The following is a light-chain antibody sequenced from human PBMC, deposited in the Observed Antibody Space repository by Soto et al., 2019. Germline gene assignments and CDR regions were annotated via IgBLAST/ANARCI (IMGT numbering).Light chain of an antibody. CDR3: CSYAGSYTLV. V-gene: IGLV2-11*01. CDR2: DVS. Sequence: QSALTQPASVSGSPGQSITIACTGTNRDVGSYNLVSWYQQHPGKAPKLMIYDVSKRPSGVPDRFSGSKSGNTASLTISGLQAEDEADYYCCSYAGSYTLVFGGGTKLTVL. CDR1: NRDVGSYNL. J-gene: IGLJ3*02.